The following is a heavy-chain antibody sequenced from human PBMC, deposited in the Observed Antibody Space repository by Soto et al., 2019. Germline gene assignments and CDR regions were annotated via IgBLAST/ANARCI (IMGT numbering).Heavy chain of an antibody. D-gene: IGHD3-9*01. CDR3: ARDGTYDILTGEYYMDV. J-gene: IGHJ6*03. CDR2: IWYDGSNK. Sequence: GGSLRLSCAASGFTFSSYGMHWVRQAPGKGLEWVAVIWYDGSNKYYADSVKGRFTISRDNSKNTLYLQMNSLRAEDTAVYYCARDGTYDILTGEYYMDVWGKGTTVTVSS. V-gene: IGHV3-33*01. CDR1: GFTFSSYG.